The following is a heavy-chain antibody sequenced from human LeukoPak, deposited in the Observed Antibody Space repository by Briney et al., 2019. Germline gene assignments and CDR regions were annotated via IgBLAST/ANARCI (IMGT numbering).Heavy chain of an antibody. CDR1: GGSISSYY. V-gene: IGHV4-59*01. CDR2: IYYSGST. CDR3: AGYYYGSGSYSFDP. J-gene: IGHJ5*02. D-gene: IGHD3-10*01. Sequence: SETLSLTCTVSGGSISSYYWSWIRKPPGKGLEWIGDIYYSGSTNYNPSLKSRVTISVDTSKNHFSLKLTSVTAADTAVYYCAGYYYGSGSYSFDPWGQGTLVTVSS.